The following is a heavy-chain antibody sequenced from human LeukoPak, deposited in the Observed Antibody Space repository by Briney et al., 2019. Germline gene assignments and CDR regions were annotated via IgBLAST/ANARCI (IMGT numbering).Heavy chain of an antibody. CDR1: GGSISSYY. D-gene: IGHD4-23*01. Sequence: SETLSLTCTVSGGSISSYYWSWIRQPPGKGLEWIGYIYYSGSTNYNPSLKSRVTISVDTSKNQFSLKLSSVTAADTAVYYCARLTTVVDWYFDLWGRGTLVTVSS. J-gene: IGHJ2*01. CDR3: ARLTTVVDWYFDL. CDR2: IYYSGST. V-gene: IGHV4-59*08.